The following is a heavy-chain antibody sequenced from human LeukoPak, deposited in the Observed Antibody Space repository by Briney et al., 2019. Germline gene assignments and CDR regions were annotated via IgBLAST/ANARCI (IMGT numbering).Heavy chain of an antibody. CDR3: ARVLSDSRGWYHFDY. J-gene: IGHJ4*02. CDR1: GFTVSSNY. D-gene: IGHD6-19*01. V-gene: IGHV3-53*01. CDR2: IYSSGAT. Sequence: GGSLRLSCAASGFTVSSNYMGWVRQAPGRGLEWVSVIYSSGATYYADSVTGRFTISRDNPKNTLSLQINSLRAEDTAVYYCARVLSDSRGWYHFDYWGQGTLVTVSS.